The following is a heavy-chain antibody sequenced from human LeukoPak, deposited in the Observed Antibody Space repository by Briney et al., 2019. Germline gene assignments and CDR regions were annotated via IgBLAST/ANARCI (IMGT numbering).Heavy chain of an antibody. D-gene: IGHD3-16*01. CDR2: IYYSGST. J-gene: IGHJ4*02. Sequence: PSETLSLTCTVSGGSTSSSSYYWGWLRQPPGTGLEWIGSIYYSGSTYYNPSLKSRVTISVDTSKNQFSLKLSSVTAADTAVYYCARVSRGGAHPLDYWGQGTLVTVSS. V-gene: IGHV4-39*07. CDR3: ARVSRGGAHPLDY. CDR1: GGSTSSSSYY.